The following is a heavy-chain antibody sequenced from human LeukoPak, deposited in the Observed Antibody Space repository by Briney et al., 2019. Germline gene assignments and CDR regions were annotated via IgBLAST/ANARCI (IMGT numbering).Heavy chain of an antibody. V-gene: IGHV4-39*01. Sequence: PSETLSLTCAVSGGSISSGSYRWGWIRQPPGKGLEWIGSIYYSGSTYYNPSLKSRVTISVDTSKNQFSLRLSSVTAADTAVFYCARQSGGAAVTTIFDYWGQGTLVTVSS. CDR3: ARQSGGAAVTTIFDY. CDR2: IYYSGST. D-gene: IGHD4-17*01. J-gene: IGHJ4*02. CDR1: GGSISSGSYR.